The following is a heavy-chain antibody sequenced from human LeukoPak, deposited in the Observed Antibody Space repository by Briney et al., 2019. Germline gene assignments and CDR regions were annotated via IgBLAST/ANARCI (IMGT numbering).Heavy chain of an antibody. CDR1: RDTFTNYD. Sequence: ASLKASCKASRDTFTNYDINWVRQATGQGLEWMGYMNPNSGNSAYAQKFQGRVTITTDASISTAYMELSGRRSEDTALYYCAREGFDYWGQGTLVTVS. J-gene: IGHJ4*02. V-gene: IGHV1-8*03. CDR2: MNPNSGNS. CDR3: AREGFDY.